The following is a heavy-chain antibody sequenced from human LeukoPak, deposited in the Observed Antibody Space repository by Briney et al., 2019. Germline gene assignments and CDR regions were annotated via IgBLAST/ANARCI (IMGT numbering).Heavy chain of an antibody. Sequence: GGSLRLSCAASGFTFSDYYMRWIRQAPGKGLEWVSYISSSGSTIYYADSVKGRFTISRDNAKNSLYLQMNSLRAEDTAVYYCARGSRFGELHTFDYWGQGTLVTVSS. CDR2: ISSSGSTI. J-gene: IGHJ4*02. CDR1: GFTFSDYY. V-gene: IGHV3-11*01. D-gene: IGHD3-10*01. CDR3: ARGSRFGELHTFDY.